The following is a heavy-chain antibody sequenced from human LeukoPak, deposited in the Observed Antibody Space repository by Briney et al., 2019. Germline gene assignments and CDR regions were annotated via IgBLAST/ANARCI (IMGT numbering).Heavy chain of an antibody. CDR2: ADSTGT. V-gene: IGHV3-43*02. CDR1: GFTVDGYA. D-gene: IGHD2-21*02. Sequence: SGGSLRLSCAASGFTVDGYAVHGVRQAPGKGLEWVSRADSTGTYYADSVKGRFTISTDNNRNSLYLQMNSLTIEDTAFYYCAKDRWSSGSDSTGMEVWGQGTTVTVSS. J-gene: IGHJ6*02. CDR3: AKDRWSSGSDSTGMEV.